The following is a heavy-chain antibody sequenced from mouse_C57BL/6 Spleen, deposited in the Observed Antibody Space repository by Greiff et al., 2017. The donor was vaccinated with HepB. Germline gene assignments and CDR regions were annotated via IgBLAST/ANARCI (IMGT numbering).Heavy chain of an antibody. CDR2: ISSGSSTI. V-gene: IGHV5-17*01. CDR1: GFTFSDYG. D-gene: IGHD4-1*01. J-gene: IGHJ2*01. Sequence: EVKLMESGGGLVKPGGSLKLSCAASGFTFSDYGMHWVRQAPEKGLEWVAYISSGSSTIYYADTVKGRFTISRDNAKNTLFLQMTSLRAEDTAMYYCARLTHDYWGQGTTLTVSS. CDR3: ARLTHDY.